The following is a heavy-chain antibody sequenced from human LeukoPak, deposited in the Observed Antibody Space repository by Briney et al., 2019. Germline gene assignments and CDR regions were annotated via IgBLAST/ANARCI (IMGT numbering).Heavy chain of an antibody. J-gene: IGHJ4*02. D-gene: IGHD3-3*01. CDR2: ISAYNGNT. CDR1: GYSFTSYG. V-gene: IGHV1-18*01. CDR3: ARGVTIFGVVHPYYFDY. Sequence: GESLKISCKGSGYSFTSYGISWVRQAPGQGLEWMGWISAYNGNTNYAQKLQGRVTMTTDTSTSTAYMELRSLRSDDTAVYYCARGVTIFGVVHPYYFDYWGQGTLVTVSS.